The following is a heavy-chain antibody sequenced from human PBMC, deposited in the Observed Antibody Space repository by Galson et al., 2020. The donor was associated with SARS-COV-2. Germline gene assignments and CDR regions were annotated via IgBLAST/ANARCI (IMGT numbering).Heavy chain of an antibody. CDR2: INHSGST. J-gene: IGHJ6*02. V-gene: IGHV4-34*01. D-gene: IGHD3-22*01. Sequence: SETLSPTCPVYGESFSGYYWSWIRQPPGKGLEWIGEINHSGSTNYNPSLKSRVTISVDTSKNQFSLKLRSMTAADTAVYYCARGTVIVADNYDFYGMDVWGQGTTVTVSS. CDR3: ARGTVIVADNYDFYGMDV. CDR1: GESFSGYY.